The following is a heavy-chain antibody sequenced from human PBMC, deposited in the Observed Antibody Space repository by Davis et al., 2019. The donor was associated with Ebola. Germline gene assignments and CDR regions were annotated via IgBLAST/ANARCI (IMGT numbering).Heavy chain of an antibody. J-gene: IGHJ6*02. CDR2: ISGSGGST. CDR3: ARDRLVDTIFGVAGYGMDV. V-gene: IGHV3-23*01. CDR1: GFTFSSYA. D-gene: IGHD3-3*01. Sequence: GGSLRLSCAASGFTFSSYAMSWVRQAPGKGLEWVSAISGSGGSTYYADSVKGRFTISRDNSKNTLYLQMNSLRAEDTAVYYCARDRLVDTIFGVAGYGMDVWGQGTTVTVSS.